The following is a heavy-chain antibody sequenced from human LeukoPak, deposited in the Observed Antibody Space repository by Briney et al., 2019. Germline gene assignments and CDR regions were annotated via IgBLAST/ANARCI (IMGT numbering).Heavy chain of an antibody. CDR2: ISGDGRNI. CDR3: TRDLMDYDVSTGLHHYYMDV. D-gene: IGHD3-9*01. Sequence: GGSLRLSCAASGFTFSSYWMDWVRQDPRKGLVWVSRISGDGRNINYADSVRGRFTISRDNAKNTLYLQMNTLRVEDTAVYYCTRDLMDYDVSTGLHHYYMDVWGQGTTVTVSS. J-gene: IGHJ6*02. V-gene: IGHV3-74*01. CDR1: GFTFSSYW.